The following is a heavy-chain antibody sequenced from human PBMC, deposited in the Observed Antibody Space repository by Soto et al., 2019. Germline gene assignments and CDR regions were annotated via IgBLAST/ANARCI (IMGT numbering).Heavy chain of an antibody. CDR1: DTTHW. CDR2: IYPGASDT. CDR3: ARLVNYYFGMDV. Sequence: GESLKISCKASDTTHWIGWVRQKPGKGLEWMGIIYPGASDTKYSPSFQGQVTISVDKSISTAYLHWSSLKASDTATYYCARLVNYYFGMDVWGLGTTVTVSS. V-gene: IGHV5-51*01. J-gene: IGHJ6*02.